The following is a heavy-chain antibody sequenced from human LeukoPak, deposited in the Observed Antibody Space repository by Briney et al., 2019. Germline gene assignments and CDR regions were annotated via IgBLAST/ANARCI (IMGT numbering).Heavy chain of an antibody. CDR3: VRDDGTEGRALDY. D-gene: IGHD3-10*01. Sequence: SQTLSLTCAISGDSVSSNSAAWNWIRQSPSRGLEWLGRTYYRSKWYNDYAISVRSRITINPDTSKNQFSLHLNSATPEDTAVYYCVRDDGTEGRALDYWGQGTLVTVSS. CDR2: TYYRSKWYN. CDR1: GDSVSSNSAA. V-gene: IGHV6-1*01. J-gene: IGHJ4*02.